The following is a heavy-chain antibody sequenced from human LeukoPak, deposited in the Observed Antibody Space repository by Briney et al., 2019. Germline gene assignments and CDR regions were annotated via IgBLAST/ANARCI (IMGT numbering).Heavy chain of an antibody. V-gene: IGHV1-8*01. Sequence: VASVKVSCKASGYTFTSYDINWVRQATGQGLEWMGWMNPNSGNTDYAQKFQGRVTMTRNTSISTAYMELSSLRSEDTAVYYCARGALRRGWAFGYWGQGTLVTVSS. CDR1: GYTFTSYD. D-gene: IGHD6-19*01. J-gene: IGHJ4*02. CDR2: MNPNSGNT. CDR3: ARGALRRGWAFGY.